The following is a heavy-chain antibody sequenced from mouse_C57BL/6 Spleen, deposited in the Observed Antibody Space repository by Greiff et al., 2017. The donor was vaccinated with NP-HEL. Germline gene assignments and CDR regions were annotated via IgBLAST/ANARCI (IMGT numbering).Heavy chain of an antibody. CDR3: ARRDYYGSSYYFDY. CDR1: GFTFSRYT. Sequence: EVKVVESGGGLVKPGGSLKLSCAASGFTFSRYTMSWVRQTPEKRLEWVATISGGGGNTYYPDSVKGRFTISRDNAKNTLYLQMSSLRSEDTALYYCARRDYYGSSYYFDYWGQGTTLTVSS. J-gene: IGHJ2*01. D-gene: IGHD1-1*01. CDR2: ISGGGGNT. V-gene: IGHV5-9*01.